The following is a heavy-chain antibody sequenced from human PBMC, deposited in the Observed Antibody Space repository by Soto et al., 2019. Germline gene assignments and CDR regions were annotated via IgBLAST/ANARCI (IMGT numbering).Heavy chain of an antibody. D-gene: IGHD6-13*01. CDR2: IVVGSGNT. V-gene: IGHV1-58*01. CDR3: AADGIVAAALRYYHYRLDV. Sequence: ASVKVSCKASGFTFTSSAVQWVRQARGQRLEWIGWIVVGSGNTNYAQKFQERVTITRDMSTSTAYMELSSLRSEDTAVYYCAADGIVAAALRYYHYRLDVWGQGTTVTVAS. CDR1: GFTFTSSA. J-gene: IGHJ6*02.